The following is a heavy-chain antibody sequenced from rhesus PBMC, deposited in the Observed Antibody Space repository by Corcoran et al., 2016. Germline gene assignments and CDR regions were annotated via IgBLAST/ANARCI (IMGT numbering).Heavy chain of an antibody. J-gene: IGHJ4*01. V-gene: IGHV4-173*01. CDR3: ARDGQYCTGSGCYLYFDY. CDR1: GGSISSNY. Sequence: QLQLQESGPGLVKPSETLSLTCAVSGGSISSNYWSWIRQPPGKGLEWIGRISVSGGSTYYNPSLKSRVTISTDTSKNQFSLKLSSVAAADAAVYYGARDGQYCTGSGCYLYFDYWGQGVLVTVSS. CDR2: ISVSGGST. D-gene: IGHD2-21*01.